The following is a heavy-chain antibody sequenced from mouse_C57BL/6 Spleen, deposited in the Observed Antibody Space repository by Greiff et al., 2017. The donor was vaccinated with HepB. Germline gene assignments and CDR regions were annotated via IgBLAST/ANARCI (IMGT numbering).Heavy chain of an antibody. J-gene: IGHJ3*01. Sequence: VQLQQSGPELVKPGASVKISCKASGYAFSSSWMNWVKQRPGKGLEWIGRIYPGDGDTNYNGKFKGKATLTADKSSSTAYMQLSSLTSEDSAVYCCAREDARGFAYWGQGTLVTVSA. V-gene: IGHV1-82*01. CDR3: AREDARGFAY. CDR2: IYPGDGDT. CDR1: GYAFSSSW.